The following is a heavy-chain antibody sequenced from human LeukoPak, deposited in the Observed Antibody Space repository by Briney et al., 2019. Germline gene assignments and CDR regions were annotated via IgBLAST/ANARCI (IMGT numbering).Heavy chain of an antibody. CDR3: AKDTYSGSPGPYYFDY. D-gene: IGHD1-26*01. V-gene: IGHV3-23*01. J-gene: IGHJ4*02. CDR2: ISGSGVST. Sequence: GRSLRLSCAASGFTFSSYAMSWVRQAPGKGLEWVSAISGSGVSTYYADSVKGRFTISRDNSKNTLYLQMNSLRAEDTAVYYCAKDTYSGSPGPYYFDYWGQGTLVTVSS. CDR1: GFTFSSYA.